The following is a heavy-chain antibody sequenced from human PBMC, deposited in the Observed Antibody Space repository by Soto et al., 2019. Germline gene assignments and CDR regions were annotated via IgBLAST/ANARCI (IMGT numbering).Heavy chain of an antibody. J-gene: IGHJ4*02. V-gene: IGHV2-5*01. CDR1: GFSLSTSGVG. D-gene: IGHD2-8*02. Sequence: SGPTLVNPTQTLTLTCTFSGFSLSTSGVGVGWIRQPPGKALEWLALIYWNDDKRYSPSLKGRLTITKDTSKNQVVLTMTNMEHLETATWDGAHSRVRRRWVWCGYYFDYWGQGTKVT. CDR3: AHSRVRRRWVWCGYYFDY. CDR2: IYWNDDK.